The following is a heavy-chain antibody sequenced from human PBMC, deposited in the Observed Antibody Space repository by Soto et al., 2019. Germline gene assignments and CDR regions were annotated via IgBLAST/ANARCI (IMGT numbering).Heavy chain of an antibody. J-gene: IGHJ4*02. D-gene: IGHD6-6*01. V-gene: IGHV3-33*08. CDR3: ARDQGVVIIKDH. Sequence: QVQLVESGCGVVQPGRPLRLSCAASGFTFRNHAMHGVRQAPGKGLEWVGLIWYDGTSKYYADSLKGRFTISRDNSKNTMYLEMNSLRVEDTAIYYCARDQGVVIIKDHWGQGTLVTVSS. CDR2: IWYDGTSK. CDR1: GFTFRNHA.